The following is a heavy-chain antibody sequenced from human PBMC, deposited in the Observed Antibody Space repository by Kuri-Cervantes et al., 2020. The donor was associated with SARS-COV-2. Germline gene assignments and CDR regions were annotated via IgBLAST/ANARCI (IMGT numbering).Heavy chain of an antibody. CDR1: GFTFSSYS. D-gene: IGHD6-19*01. Sequence: SCKASGFTFSSYSMSWVRQAPGKGLEWVSAISGSGGSTYYADSVKGRFTISRDNSKNTLYLQMNSLRAEDTAVYYCAKAGGWYSSFFDYWGQGTLVTVSS. CDR3: AKAGGWYSSFFDY. J-gene: IGHJ4*02. CDR2: ISGSGGST. V-gene: IGHV3-23*01.